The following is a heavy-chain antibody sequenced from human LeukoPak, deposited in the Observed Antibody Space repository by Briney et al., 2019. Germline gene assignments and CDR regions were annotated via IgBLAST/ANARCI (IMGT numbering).Heavy chain of an antibody. Sequence: GGSLRLSCAASGFTFSSYAMSWVRQAPGKGLDWVSGISGSGGSTYYADSVKGRFSISRDNSKNTLYLQMNSLRAEDTAVYYCAKGESSGWYDSFDIWGQGTMVIVSS. CDR3: AKGESSGWYDSFDI. J-gene: IGHJ3*02. D-gene: IGHD6-19*01. V-gene: IGHV3-23*01. CDR1: GFTFSSYA. CDR2: ISGSGGST.